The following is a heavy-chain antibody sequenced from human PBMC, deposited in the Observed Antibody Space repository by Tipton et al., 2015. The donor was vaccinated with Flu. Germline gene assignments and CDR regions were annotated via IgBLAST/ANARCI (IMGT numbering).Heavy chain of an antibody. Sequence: QSGAEVKKPGESLKISCRGSGYTFSKYWIGWVRQMPGKGPEWMGIIYPGDSDTKYSPSFQGQVTFSADKSISTAYLQWSSLKASDTAIYYCARRDDIFGTYYWGQGTLVTVSS. J-gene: IGHJ4*02. CDR3: ARRDDIFGTYY. D-gene: IGHD3-3*01. CDR2: IYPGDSDT. CDR1: GYTFSKYW. V-gene: IGHV5-51*01.